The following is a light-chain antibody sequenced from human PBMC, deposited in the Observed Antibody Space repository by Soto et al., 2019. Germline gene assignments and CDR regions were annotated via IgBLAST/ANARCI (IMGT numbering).Light chain of an antibody. CDR3: QQYNNWPPYT. CDR1: QSVSSN. Sequence: DTVMTQSPATLSVSPGERATLSCRASQSVSSNLAWYQQKPGQAPRLLIYGASTRATGIPARFSHSGSGTDFTLTISSLQSEDFAVYYCQQYNNWPPYTFAQGTKLQIK. V-gene: IGKV3-15*01. CDR2: GAS. J-gene: IGKJ2*01.